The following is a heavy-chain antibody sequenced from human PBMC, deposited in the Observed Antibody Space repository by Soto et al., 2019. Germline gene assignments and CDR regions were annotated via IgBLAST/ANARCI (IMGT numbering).Heavy chain of an antibody. CDR3: ASKFGELLADAFDI. V-gene: IGHV4-31*03. CDR2: IYHSGTT. J-gene: IGHJ3*02. D-gene: IGHD3-10*01. CDR1: GGSISSGGYY. Sequence: SETLSLTCTVSGGSISSGGYYWSWIRQHPGKGLEWIGYIYHSGTTYYNPSLKSRVTISVDTSKNQFSLKLTSVTAADTAVYYCASKFGELLADAFDIWGQGTVVTVSS.